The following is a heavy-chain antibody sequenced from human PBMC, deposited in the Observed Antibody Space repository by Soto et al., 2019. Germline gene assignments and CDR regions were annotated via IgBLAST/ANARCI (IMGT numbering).Heavy chain of an antibody. D-gene: IGHD2-2*01. Sequence: SETLSLTCTVSGGSISSYYWSWIRQPPGKGLEWIGHIYYSGSTNYNPSLKSRVTISVDTSKNQFSLKLSPVTAADTAVYYCARQSCSSTSCYSWVSWFDPWGQGTLVTVSS. V-gene: IGHV4-59*08. CDR3: ARQSCSSTSCYSWVSWFDP. CDR1: GGSISSYY. CDR2: IYYSGST. J-gene: IGHJ5*02.